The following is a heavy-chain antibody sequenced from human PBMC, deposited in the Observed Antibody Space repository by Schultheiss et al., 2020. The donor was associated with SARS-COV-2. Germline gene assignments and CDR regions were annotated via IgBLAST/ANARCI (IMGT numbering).Heavy chain of an antibody. V-gene: IGHV4-31*11. Sequence: SETLSLTCAVSGGSISSTSYYWGWIRQHPGKGLEWIGYIYYSGSTYYNPSLKSRVTISVDKSKNQFSLKLSSVTAADTAVYYCARGAPYGDYGGATFDIWGQGTMVTVSS. D-gene: IGHD4-17*01. CDR2: IYYSGST. CDR1: GGSISSTSYY. J-gene: IGHJ3*02. CDR3: ARGAPYGDYGGATFDI.